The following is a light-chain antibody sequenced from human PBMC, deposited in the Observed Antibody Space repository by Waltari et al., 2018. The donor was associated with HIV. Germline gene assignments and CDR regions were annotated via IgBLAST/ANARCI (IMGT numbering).Light chain of an antibody. CDR1: QAIRNA. CDR3: LQHNDYPRT. J-gene: IGKJ2*01. V-gene: IGKV1-17*01. CDR2: AAS. Sequence: DIQMTQSPSSLSASVGYRVAITCRASQAIRNALGWYQQKPGEAPKRLIYAASTLQNGVSSRFSGSGSGTEFTLTITSLQPEDVATYYCLQHNDYPRTFGQGTKVEIK.